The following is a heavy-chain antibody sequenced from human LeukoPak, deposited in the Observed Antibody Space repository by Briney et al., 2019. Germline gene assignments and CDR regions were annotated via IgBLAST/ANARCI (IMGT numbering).Heavy chain of an antibody. V-gene: IGHV3-7*01. CDR2: IKQDGTEK. CDR3: ARGGGYGDYTFDY. Sequence: GGSLRLSCAASGFTFSSYWMNWVRQAPGKGLEWVANIKQDGTEKYYVDSVKGRFTISRDNAKNSLYLQMNSLRAEDTAVYYCARGGGYGDYTFDYWGQGTLVTVSS. J-gene: IGHJ4*02. D-gene: IGHD4-17*01. CDR1: GFTFSSYW.